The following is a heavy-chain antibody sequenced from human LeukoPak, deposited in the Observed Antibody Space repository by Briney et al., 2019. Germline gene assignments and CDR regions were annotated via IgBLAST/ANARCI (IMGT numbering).Heavy chain of an antibody. CDR3: ARDLSYYYGSGSRHFGFDI. V-gene: IGHV1-2*02. D-gene: IGHD3-10*01. CDR1: GYTFTGYY. J-gene: IGHJ3*02. Sequence: ASVKVSCKASGYTFTGYYMHWVRQAPGQGLEWMGWINPNSGGTNYARKFQGRVTMTRDTSISTAYMELSRLRSDDTAVYYCARDLSYYYGSGSRHFGFDIWGQGTMVTVSS. CDR2: INPNSGGT.